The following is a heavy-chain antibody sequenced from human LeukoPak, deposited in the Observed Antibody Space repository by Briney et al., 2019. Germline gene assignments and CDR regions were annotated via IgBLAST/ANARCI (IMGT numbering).Heavy chain of an antibody. Sequence: SETLSLTCTVSGGSISSSSYYWGWIRQPPGKGLEWIVSIYYSGSTYYNPSLKSRVTISVDTSKNQFSLKLSSVTAADTAVYYCARYCSSTSCKSYYFDYWGQGTLVTVSS. D-gene: IGHD2-2*01. CDR1: GGSISSSSYY. V-gene: IGHV4-39*01. J-gene: IGHJ4*02. CDR3: ARYCSSTSCKSYYFDY. CDR2: IYYSGST.